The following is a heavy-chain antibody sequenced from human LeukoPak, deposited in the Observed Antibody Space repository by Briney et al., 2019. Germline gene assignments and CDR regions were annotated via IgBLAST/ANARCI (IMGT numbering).Heavy chain of an antibody. D-gene: IGHD3-22*01. V-gene: IGHV5-51*01. CDR1: GSSFTSYW. Sequence: GASLKISCKGSGSSFTSYWIGWVRPRPGKGLEWMGIIYPGDSDTRYSPSFQGQVTISADKSISTAYLQWSSLKASDTAMYYCASPDYYDSSGYSPGVGYWGQGTLVTVSS. CDR3: ASPDYYDSSGYSPGVGY. J-gene: IGHJ4*02. CDR2: IYPGDSDT.